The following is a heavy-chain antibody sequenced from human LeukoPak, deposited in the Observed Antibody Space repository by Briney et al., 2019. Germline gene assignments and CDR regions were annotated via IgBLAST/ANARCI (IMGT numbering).Heavy chain of an antibody. D-gene: IGHD3-10*01. CDR3: ARDVEVRGGILYYFDY. Sequence: GGSLRLSCAASGFTFSSYSMKWVRQAPGKGLEWVSYISSSSSTIYYADSVKGRFTISRDNAKNSLYLQMNSLRAEDTAVYYCARDVEVRGGILYYFDYWGQGTLVTVSS. V-gene: IGHV3-48*04. CDR1: GFTFSSYS. CDR2: ISSSSSTI. J-gene: IGHJ4*02.